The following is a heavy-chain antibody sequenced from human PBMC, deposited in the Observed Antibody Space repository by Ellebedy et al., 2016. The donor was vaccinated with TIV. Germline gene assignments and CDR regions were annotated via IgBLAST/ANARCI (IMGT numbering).Heavy chain of an antibody. CDR3: ARDDGGYSSGWSAY. J-gene: IGHJ4*02. CDR2: ISYDGSNK. Sequence: GGSLRLXXAASGFTFSNFGMHWVRQTPGKGLEWVAVISYDGSNKYYADSVKGRFTISRDNAKNSLYLQMNSLRAENTAVYYCARDDGGYSSGWSAYWGQGILVTVSS. CDR1: GFTFSNFG. V-gene: IGHV3-30*03. D-gene: IGHD6-19*01.